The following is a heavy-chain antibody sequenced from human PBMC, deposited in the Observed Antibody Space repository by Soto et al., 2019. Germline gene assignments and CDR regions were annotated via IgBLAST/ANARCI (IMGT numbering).Heavy chain of an antibody. CDR2: ISYDGSNK. D-gene: IGHD5-18*01. V-gene: IGHV3-30-3*01. Sequence: GGSLRLSCAASGFTFSSYAMHWVRQAPGKGLEWVAVISYDGSNKYYADSVKGRFTISRDNSKNTLYLQMNSLRAEDTAVYYCARDRGYSYGYDYYGMDVWGQGTTVTVSS. CDR1: GFTFSSYA. CDR3: ARDRGYSYGYDYYGMDV. J-gene: IGHJ6*02.